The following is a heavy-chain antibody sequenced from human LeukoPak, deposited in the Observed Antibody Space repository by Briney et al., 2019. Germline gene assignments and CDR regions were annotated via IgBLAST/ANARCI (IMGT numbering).Heavy chain of an antibody. V-gene: IGHV1-69*06. D-gene: IGHD3-16*02. CDR2: IIPIFGKA. J-gene: IGHJ4*02. CDR1: GGTFSSYA. CDR3: AGYDYVWGSYRSQQLDY. Sequence: GSSVKVSCKASGGTFSSYAISWVRQAPGQGLEWMGGIIPIFGKANYAQKFQGRVTITADKSTSTAYMELSSLRSEDTAVYYCAGYDYVWGSYRSQQLDYWGQGTLVTVSS.